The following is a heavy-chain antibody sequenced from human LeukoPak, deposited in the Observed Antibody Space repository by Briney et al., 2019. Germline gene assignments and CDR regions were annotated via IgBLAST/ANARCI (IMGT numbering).Heavy chain of an antibody. CDR2: IYYSGST. CDR3: ARDRRQDAFDI. V-gene: IGHV4-39*07. J-gene: IGHJ3*02. CDR1: GGSISSSSYY. Sequence: SETLSLTCTVSGGSISSSSYYWGWIRQPPGKGLEWIGSIYYSGSTYYNPSLKSRVTISVDTSKNQFSLKLSSVTAADTAVYYCARDRRQDAFDIWGQGTMVTVSS.